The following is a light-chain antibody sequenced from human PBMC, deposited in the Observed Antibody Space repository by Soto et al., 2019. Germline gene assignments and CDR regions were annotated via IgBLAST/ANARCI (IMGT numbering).Light chain of an antibody. CDR3: MPSVQFPRT. V-gene: IGKV2D-29*01. J-gene: IGKJ4*01. Sequence: DIVMTQTPLSLSVTPGQPASISCKSSQSLLGSDGKTYLSWYLQKPGHPPQLLIFEVSNHFFGVLDRFSGSRSGTPFTLKISPLEAEDLGVEFSMPSVQFPRTCGGETKVDIK. CDR1: QSLLGSDGKTY. CDR2: EVS.